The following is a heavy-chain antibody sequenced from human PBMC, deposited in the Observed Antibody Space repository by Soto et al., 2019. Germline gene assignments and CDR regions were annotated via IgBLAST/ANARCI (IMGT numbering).Heavy chain of an antibody. Sequence: ETLSLSGSVSGSFISSGNYWCWIRKPPGKGLEWIGSIFHGGNTYYNPSLKSRVTISVDMSKNQFSLKLNSVTAADTAVYYCARARWYDAFDVWGQGTVVTVSS. V-gene: IGHV4-38-2*02. J-gene: IGHJ3*01. CDR2: IFHGGNT. D-gene: IGHD2-15*01. CDR3: ARARWYDAFDV. CDR1: GSFISSGNY.